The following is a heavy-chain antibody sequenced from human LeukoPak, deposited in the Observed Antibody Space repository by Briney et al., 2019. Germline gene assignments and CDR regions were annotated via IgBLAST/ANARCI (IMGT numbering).Heavy chain of an antibody. CDR1: GFTFSSYE. D-gene: IGHD6-19*01. Sequence: PGGSLRLSCAASGFTFSSYEMTWVRQAPGKGLEGVSYISSSGSTIYYADSVKGRFTISRDNARKSLFLQMNSLRAEDTAVHYCARGKVAVAATDDAFEIWGQGTMVTVSS. CDR3: ARGKVAVAATDDAFEI. CDR2: ISSSGSTI. V-gene: IGHV3-48*03. J-gene: IGHJ3*02.